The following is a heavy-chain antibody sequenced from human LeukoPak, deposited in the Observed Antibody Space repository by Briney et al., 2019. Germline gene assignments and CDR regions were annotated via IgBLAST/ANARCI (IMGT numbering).Heavy chain of an antibody. CDR2: ISISGTKT. Sequence: PGGSLRLSCAASEFDFSTHAMTWVRQAPGKGLEWVSAISISGTKTYYADSVKGRFTISRDNSKNTLYLQMNSLRADDTAIYYCARNQQLGGHSYYYYGMDVWGQGTTVTVSS. D-gene: IGHD3-16*01. CDR1: EFDFSTHA. CDR3: ARNQQLGGHSYYYYGMDV. J-gene: IGHJ6*02. V-gene: IGHV3-23*01.